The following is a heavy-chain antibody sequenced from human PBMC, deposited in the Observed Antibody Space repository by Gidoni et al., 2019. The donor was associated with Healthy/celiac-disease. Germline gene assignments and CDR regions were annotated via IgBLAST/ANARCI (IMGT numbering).Heavy chain of an antibody. CDR3: TRDPIWGYYYLY. Sequence: EVQLVESGGGLVQPGRSLRLSCTASGFPFGDYAMSWVRPAPGKGLEWVGFIRSKAYGGTTEYAASVKGRFTISRDDSKSIAYLQMNSLKTEDTAVYYCTRDPIWGYYYLYWGQGTLVTVSS. CDR2: IRSKAYGGTT. D-gene: IGHD3-22*01. CDR1: GFPFGDYA. J-gene: IGHJ4*02. V-gene: IGHV3-49*04.